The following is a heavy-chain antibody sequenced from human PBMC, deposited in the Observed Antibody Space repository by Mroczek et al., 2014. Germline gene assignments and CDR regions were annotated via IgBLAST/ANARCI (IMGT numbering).Heavy chain of an antibody. V-gene: IGHV4-61*02. CDR2: IYTSGST. Sequence: QVQLVQSGPGLVKPSQTLSLTCTVSGGSISSGSYYWSWIRQPAGKGLEWIGRIYTSGSTNYNPSLKSRVTISVDTSKNQFSLKLSSVTAADTAVYYCAREGLRFDYWGQGTLVTVSS. CDR3: AREGLRFDY. D-gene: IGHD4-17*01. J-gene: IGHJ4*02. CDR1: GGSISSGSYY.